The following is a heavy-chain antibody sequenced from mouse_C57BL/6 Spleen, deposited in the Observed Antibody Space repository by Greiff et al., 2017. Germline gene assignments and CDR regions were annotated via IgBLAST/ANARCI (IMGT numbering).Heavy chain of an antibody. D-gene: IGHD2-3*01. V-gene: IGHV3-6*01. CDR1: GYSITSGYY. CDR2: ISYDGSN. Sequence: EVKLVESGPGLVKPSQSLSLTCSVTGYSITSGYYWNWIRQFPGNKLEWMGYISYDGSNNYNPSLKNRISITRDTSKNQFFLKLNSVTTEDTATYYCARRGDDGYYAAMDYWGQGTSVTVSS. J-gene: IGHJ4*01. CDR3: ARRGDDGYYAAMDY.